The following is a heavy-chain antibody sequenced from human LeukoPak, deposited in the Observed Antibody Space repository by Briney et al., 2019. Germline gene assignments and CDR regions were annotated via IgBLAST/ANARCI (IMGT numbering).Heavy chain of an antibody. CDR1: GFTFDDYA. D-gene: IGHD6-13*01. CDR2: ISWNSGNI. V-gene: IGHV3-9*01. Sequence: HPGGSLRLSCAASGFTFDDYAMHWVRQAPGKGLEWVSGISWNSGNIGYADSVKGRFTISRDNAKNSLYLQMNSLRAEDTALYYCAKDFGSSWQSNWFDPWGQGTLVTVSS. CDR3: AKDFGSSWQSNWFDP. J-gene: IGHJ5*02.